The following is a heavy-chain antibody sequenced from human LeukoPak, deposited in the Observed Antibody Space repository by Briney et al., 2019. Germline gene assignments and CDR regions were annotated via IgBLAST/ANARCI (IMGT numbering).Heavy chain of an antibody. V-gene: IGHV3-11*01. D-gene: IGHD2-15*01. J-gene: IGHJ4*02. CDR1: ALSFSDYY. Sequence: GRSMSLSCAASALSFSDYYMRWVPHAPEKGMEWVSYISSSGSTIYYADSVKGRFTISRANAKNSLYLQMNSLRAEDTAVYYCARDSGGGSYYFDYWGQGTLVTVSS. CDR3: ARDSGGGSYYFDY. CDR2: ISSSGSTI.